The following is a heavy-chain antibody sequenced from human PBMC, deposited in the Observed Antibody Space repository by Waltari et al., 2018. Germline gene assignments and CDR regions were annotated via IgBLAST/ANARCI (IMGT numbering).Heavy chain of an antibody. CDR2: IYHDATT. CDR1: GYFINTGFF. J-gene: IGHJ5*02. CDR3: ARQTLGYCTSAACRRLET. V-gene: IGHV4-38-2*01. D-gene: IGHD2-2*03. Sequence: QVQLQESGPGLVRPSETLSLTCDVSGYFINTGFFWGWIRQPPGKGLEWIGNIYHDATTNHRPSLKNRLTISLDTSKHQVSLRLTFVTVADSALYNCARQTLGYCTSAACRRLETWGQGILVTVSS.